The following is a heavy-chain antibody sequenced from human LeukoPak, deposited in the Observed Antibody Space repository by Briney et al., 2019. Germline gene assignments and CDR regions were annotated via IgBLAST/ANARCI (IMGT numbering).Heavy chain of an antibody. CDR2: LSTGGGTA. CDR1: GFTFNSYA. D-gene: IGHD3-3*01. V-gene: IGHV3-23*01. CDR3: AKCITIFGDCRFFDY. J-gene: IGHJ4*02. Sequence: GGSLRLSCSASGFTFNSYAMNWVRQAPGKGLEWVSSLSTGGGTAFYADSVKGRFTISRDNSKNTLYLQMNSLRAEDTAVYYCAKCITIFGDCRFFDYWGQGTLVTVSS.